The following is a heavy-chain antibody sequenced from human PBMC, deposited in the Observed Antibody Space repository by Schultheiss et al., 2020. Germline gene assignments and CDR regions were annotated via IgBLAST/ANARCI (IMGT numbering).Heavy chain of an antibody. CDR2: IYYSGST. CDR1: GGSISTYY. D-gene: IGHD6-19*01. V-gene: IGHV4-59*01. CDR3: AAGSTVAGRIFDAFNI. J-gene: IGHJ3*02. Sequence: SATLSLTCTVSGGSISTYYWTWIRQPPGKGLEWIGYIYYSGSTNYNPSLKSRVTISVDTSKNQFSLKLSSVTAADTAVYYCAAGSTVAGRIFDAFNIWGQGTLVTVSS.